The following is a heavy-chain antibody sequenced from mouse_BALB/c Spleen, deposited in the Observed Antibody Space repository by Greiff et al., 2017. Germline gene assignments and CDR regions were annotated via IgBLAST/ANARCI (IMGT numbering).Heavy chain of an antibody. V-gene: IGHV2-6-5*01. CDR1: GFSLTDYG. CDR2: IWGGGST. Sequence: VQRVESGPGLVAPSQSLSISCTVSGFSLTDYGVCWIRQPPGKGLEWLGVIWGGGSTYYNSALKSRLSISKDNSKSHVFLKMNSLQTDDTAMYYCAKHYEYEGAMDYWGQGTSVTVSS. J-gene: IGHJ4*01. CDR3: AKHYEYEGAMDY. D-gene: IGHD2-4*01.